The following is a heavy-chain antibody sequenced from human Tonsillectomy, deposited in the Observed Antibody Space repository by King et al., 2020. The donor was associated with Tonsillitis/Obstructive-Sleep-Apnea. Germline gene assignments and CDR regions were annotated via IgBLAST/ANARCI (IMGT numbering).Heavy chain of an antibody. CDR3: ARTAPIPDS. J-gene: IGHJ5*01. V-gene: IGHV4-59*11. CDR2: IHYSGDT. D-gene: IGHD2-2*02. Sequence: VQLQESGPGLVKPSEALSLTCTVSGDSINSHYWSWIRQPPGKGLESIGYIHYSGDTNYNPSLRSRVTMSLDTSKNQFSLKLSSVTAADTAVYYCARTAPIPDSWGQGTLVTVTS. CDR1: GDSINSHY.